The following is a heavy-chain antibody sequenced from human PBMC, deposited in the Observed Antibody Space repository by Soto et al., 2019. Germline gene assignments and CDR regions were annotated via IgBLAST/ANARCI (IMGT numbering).Heavy chain of an antibody. CDR3: AKDPREDTYWFDY. J-gene: IGHJ4*02. CDR2: ISGSGGST. V-gene: IGHV3-23*01. CDR1: GFTFSSYA. D-gene: IGHD2-8*02. Sequence: EVQVLESGGGLVQPGGSLRLSCAASGFTFSSYAMSWVRQAPGKGLEWVSSISGSGGSTYYADSVKGRFTISRDNSKNTLYLQMYSLRAEDTAVYYCAKDPREDTYWFDYWGQGTLVTVSS.